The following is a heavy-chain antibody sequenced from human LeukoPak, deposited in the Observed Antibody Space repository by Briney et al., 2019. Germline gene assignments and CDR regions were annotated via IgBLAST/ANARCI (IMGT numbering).Heavy chain of an antibody. CDR1: GYTFTSYD. J-gene: IGHJ6*03. V-gene: IGHV1-8*01. Sequence: ASVKVSCTASGYTFTSYDINWVRHAPGQGLDWMGWMNPNSGNTGYAQKVQSRVTMTRDTSISTAYMELSSLRSEDTAVYYCAKRGDFWSGYYTDYYYYMDVWGKGTTVTVSS. D-gene: IGHD3-3*01. CDR2: MNPNSGNT. CDR3: AKRGDFWSGYYTDYYYYMDV.